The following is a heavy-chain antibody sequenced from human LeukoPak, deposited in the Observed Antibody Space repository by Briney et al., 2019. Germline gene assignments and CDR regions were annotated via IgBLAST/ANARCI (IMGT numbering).Heavy chain of an antibody. D-gene: IGHD3-3*01. CDR3: ARGYEGYLDY. CDR1: GESFNVYF. Sequence: SETLSLTCAVYGESFNVYFWSWIRQAPGKGLEWIGEINHIGRTNYNPSVKSRVSMSIDTSKNQFSLKLTSMAAADTAVYYCARGYEGYLDYWGQGILVTVSS. J-gene: IGHJ4*02. V-gene: IGHV4-34*01. CDR2: INHIGRT.